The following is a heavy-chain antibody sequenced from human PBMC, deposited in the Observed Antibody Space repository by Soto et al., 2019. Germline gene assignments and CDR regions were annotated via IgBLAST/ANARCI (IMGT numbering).Heavy chain of an antibody. CDR1: GFTFSDFW. Sequence: EVRLVESGGGLVQPGGSLRLSCEASGFTFSDFWMSWVRQAPGKGLEWVANIRGDGSEKRYVDSVRGRFTISRDNAKNSVYLQMNSLRGDDTALYYCAGHRSRNLRDAYSLWGQGTLVTVSS. J-gene: IGHJ4*02. V-gene: IGHV3-7*01. CDR3: AGHRSRNLRDAYSL. D-gene: IGHD1-26*01. CDR2: IRGDGSEK.